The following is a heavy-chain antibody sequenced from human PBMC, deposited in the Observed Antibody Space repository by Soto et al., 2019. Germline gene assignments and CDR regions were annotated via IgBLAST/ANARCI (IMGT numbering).Heavy chain of an antibody. CDR3: ARVLDYGGNGEDGGNG. J-gene: IGHJ4*02. CDR2: IIPIFGTA. V-gene: IGHV1-69*12. D-gene: IGHD4-17*01. Sequence: QVQLVQSGAEVKKPGSSVKVSCKASGGTFSSYAISWVRQAPGQGLEWMGGIIPIFGTANYAQKFQGRVTITAAESTSTAYMELSSLRSEDTAVYYCARVLDYGGNGEDGGNGWGQGTLVTVSS. CDR1: GGTFSSYA.